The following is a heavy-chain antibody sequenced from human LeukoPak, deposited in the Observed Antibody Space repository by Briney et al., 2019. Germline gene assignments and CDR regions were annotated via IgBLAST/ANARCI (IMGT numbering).Heavy chain of an antibody. J-gene: IGHJ4*02. CDR2: INPNSGGT. CDR1: GYTFTGYY. Sequence: ASVKVSCKASGYTFTGYYMHWVRQAPGQGLEWMGRINPNSGGTNYAQKFQGRVTMTRDTSISTAYMELSRLRADDTAVYYCARVFNRQWLPSGYWGQGTQVTVSS. V-gene: IGHV1-2*06. D-gene: IGHD6-19*01. CDR3: ARVFNRQWLPSGY.